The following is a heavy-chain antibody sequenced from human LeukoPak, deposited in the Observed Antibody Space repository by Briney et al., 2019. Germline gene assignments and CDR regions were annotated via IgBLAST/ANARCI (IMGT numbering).Heavy chain of an antibody. J-gene: IGHJ5*02. V-gene: IGHV1-69*13. CDR1: GYTFTSYG. CDR3: ARGGGSRGFDP. Sequence: ASVKVSCKASGYTFTSYGISWVRQAPGQGLEWMGGIIPIFGTANYAQKFQGRVTITADESTSTAYMELSSLRSEDTAVYYCARGGGSRGFDPWGQGTLVTVSS. D-gene: IGHD2-15*01. CDR2: IIPIFGTA.